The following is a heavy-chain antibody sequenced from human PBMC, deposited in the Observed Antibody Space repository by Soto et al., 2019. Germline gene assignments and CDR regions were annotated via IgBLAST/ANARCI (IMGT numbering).Heavy chain of an antibody. J-gene: IGHJ4*02. CDR1: GFTFSSSW. Sequence: PGGSLRLSCAASGFTFSSSWMHCVRQAPGKGLVWVSRINSDGSRTNYADSVKGRFTISRDNAKNTLYLQMNSLRAEDTALYYCARGPTGWYGYDYWGQGTLVTVSS. CDR3: ARGPTGWYGYDY. CDR2: INSDGSRT. D-gene: IGHD6-19*01. V-gene: IGHV3-74*01.